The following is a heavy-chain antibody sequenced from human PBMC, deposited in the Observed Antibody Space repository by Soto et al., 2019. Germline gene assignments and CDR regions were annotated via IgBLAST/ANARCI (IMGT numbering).Heavy chain of an antibody. Sequence: SETLSLTCTVSGGSISSYYWSWIRQPPGKGLEWIGYIYYSGSTNYNPSLKSRVTISVDTSKNQFSLKLSSVTAADTAVYYCASAPGVRGVVLVHWGQGTLVTVSS. CDR2: IYYSGST. D-gene: IGHD3-10*01. V-gene: IGHV4-59*01. CDR3: ASAPGVRGVVLVH. J-gene: IGHJ4*02. CDR1: GGSISSYY.